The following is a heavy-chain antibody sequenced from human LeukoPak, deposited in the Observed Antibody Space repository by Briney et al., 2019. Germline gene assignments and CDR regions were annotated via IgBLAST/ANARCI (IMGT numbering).Heavy chain of an antibody. CDR1: GFTVSSNY. CDR2: IYSGGST. J-gene: IGHJ4*02. Sequence: GGSLRLSCAASGFTVSSNYMSWVRQAPGKGLEWVSVIYSGGSTYYADSVKGRFTISRDNSKNTLYLQMNSLRAEDTAVYYRARESSYGYVDYWGQGTLVTVSS. CDR3: ARESSYGYVDY. V-gene: IGHV3-66*02. D-gene: IGHD5-18*01.